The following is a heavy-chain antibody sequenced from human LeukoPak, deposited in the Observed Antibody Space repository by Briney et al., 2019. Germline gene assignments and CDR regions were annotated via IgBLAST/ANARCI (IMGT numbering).Heavy chain of an antibody. CDR3: ARDDYGAGSSSWFGHYYYYGMDV. V-gene: IGHV4-59*01. Sequence: PSETLSLTCTVSGGSISSYYWSWIRQPPGKGLEWIGYIYYSGSTNYNPSLKSRVTISVDTSKNQFSLKLSSVTAADTAVYYCARDDYGAGSSSWFGHYYYYGMDVWGQGTLVTVSS. CDR2: IYYSGST. J-gene: IGHJ6*02. CDR1: GGSISSYY. D-gene: IGHD6-13*01.